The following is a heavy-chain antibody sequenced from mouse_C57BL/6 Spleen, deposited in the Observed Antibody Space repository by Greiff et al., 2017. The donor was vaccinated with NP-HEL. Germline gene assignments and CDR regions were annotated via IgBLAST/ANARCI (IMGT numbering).Heavy chain of an antibody. J-gene: IGHJ4*01. Sequence: QVQLKQPGTELVKPGASVKLSCKASGYTFTSYWMHWVKQRPGQGLEWIGNINPSNGGTNYNEKFKSKATLTVDKSSSTAYMQLSSLTSEDSAVYYCARGEFEYGPYYYAMDYWGQGTSVTVSS. V-gene: IGHV1-53*01. CDR2: INPSNGGT. CDR1: GYTFTSYW. D-gene: IGHD1-1*02. CDR3: ARGEFEYGPYYYAMDY.